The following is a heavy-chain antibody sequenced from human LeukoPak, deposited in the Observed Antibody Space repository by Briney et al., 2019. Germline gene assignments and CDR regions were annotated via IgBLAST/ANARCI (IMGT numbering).Heavy chain of an antibody. CDR2: IWSDGNNK. Sequence: GGSLRLSCAASGIPFRNYGMLWVREATGKGLEWVSFIWSDGNNKFYADSVKGRFTISRDNSKNMLYLKMDSLRPEVTAVFYCAKDPGASVPGFYMDVWGKGTTVTVSS. J-gene: IGHJ6*03. V-gene: IGHV3-30*02. D-gene: IGHD2-8*02. CDR3: AKDPGASVPGFYMDV. CDR1: GIPFRNYG.